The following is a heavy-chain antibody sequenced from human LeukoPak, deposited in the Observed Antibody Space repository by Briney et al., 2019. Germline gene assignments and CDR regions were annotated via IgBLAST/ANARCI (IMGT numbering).Heavy chain of an antibody. CDR2: ISGSGGNT. D-gene: IGHD5-12*01. J-gene: IGHJ4*02. CDR1: GFTFSSYA. CDR3: AKEIRATDY. V-gene: IGHV3-23*01. Sequence: GGSLRLSCAASGFTFSSYAMSWVRQAPGKGLEWVSSISGSGGNTYYADSVKGRFTVSRDNSKNTLYLQMNSLRAEDTALFYCAKEIRATDYWGQGTLVTVSS.